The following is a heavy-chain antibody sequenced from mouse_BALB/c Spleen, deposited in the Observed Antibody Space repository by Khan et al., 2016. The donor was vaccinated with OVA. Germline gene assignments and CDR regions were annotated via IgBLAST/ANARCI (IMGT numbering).Heavy chain of an antibody. J-gene: IGHJ3*01. CDR1: GYTFTDYN. D-gene: IGHD1-2*01. CDR3: AGSGYGSLAN. V-gene: IGHV1S29*02. Sequence: VQLQQSGPELVKPGASVKISCKASGYTFTDYNMDWVKQSHGESLEWIGYMFPNNGGTGYNQTFKTKATLTVDNSSSTADMEHRRLTSEDSAVYYGAGSGYGSLANWGQVTLVTVSA. CDR2: MFPNNGGT.